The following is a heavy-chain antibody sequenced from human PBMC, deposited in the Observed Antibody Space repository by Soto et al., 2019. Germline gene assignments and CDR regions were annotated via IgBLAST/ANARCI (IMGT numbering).Heavy chain of an antibody. CDR3: ARRAIEMATIRVTHGSCFDY. V-gene: IGHV5-51*01. Sequence: GESLKISCKGSGYSFTSYWIGWVRQMPGKGLEWMGIIYPGDSDTRYSPSFQGQVTISAAKSISTAYLQWSSLKASDTAMYYCARRAIEMATIRVTHGSCFDYWGQGTLVTVSS. CDR2: IYPGDSDT. J-gene: IGHJ4*02. D-gene: IGHD5-12*01. CDR1: GYSFTSYW.